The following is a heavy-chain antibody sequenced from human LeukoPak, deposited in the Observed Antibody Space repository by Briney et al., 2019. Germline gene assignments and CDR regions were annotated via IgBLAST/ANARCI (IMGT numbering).Heavy chain of an antibody. CDR2: INAGNGNT. D-gene: IGHD2-2*01. CDR3: ARGPLIVVVPAAPDY. Sequence: ASVKVSCKASGYTFTSYAMHWVRQAPEQRLEWMGWINAGNGNTKYSQKFQGRVTITRDTSASTAYMELSSLRSEDTAVYYCARGPLIVVVPAAPDYWGQGTLVTVSS. CDR1: GYTFTSYA. J-gene: IGHJ4*02. V-gene: IGHV1-3*01.